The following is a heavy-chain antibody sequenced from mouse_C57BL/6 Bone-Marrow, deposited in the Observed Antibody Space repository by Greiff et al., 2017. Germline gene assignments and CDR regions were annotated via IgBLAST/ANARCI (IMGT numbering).Heavy chain of an antibody. CDR1: GFTFTDYY. CDR2: IRNKANGYTT. CDR3: ARYEGYSYYFVY. V-gene: IGHV7-3*01. D-gene: IGHD3-1*01. Sequence: EVHLVESGGGLVQPGGSLSLSCAASGFTFTDYYMSWVRQPPGKALEWLGFIRNKANGYTTEYSASVKGRFTISRDNSQSILYLQMNALRAEDSATYYCARYEGYSYYFVYWGQGTTLTVSS. J-gene: IGHJ2*01.